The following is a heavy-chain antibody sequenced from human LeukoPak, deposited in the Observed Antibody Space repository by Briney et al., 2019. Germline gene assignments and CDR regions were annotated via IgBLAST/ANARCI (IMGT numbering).Heavy chain of an antibody. J-gene: IGHJ4*02. CDR3: ARTWGHLDY. CDR1: GGSISSYY. V-gene: IGHV4-59*01. Sequence: PSKTLSLTCTVSGGSISSYYWSWIRQPPGKGLEWIGYIYYSGSTNYNPSLKSRVTMSVDTSKNQFSLKLSSVTAADTAVYYCARTWGHLDYWGQGTLVTVSS. D-gene: IGHD3-16*01. CDR2: IYYSGST.